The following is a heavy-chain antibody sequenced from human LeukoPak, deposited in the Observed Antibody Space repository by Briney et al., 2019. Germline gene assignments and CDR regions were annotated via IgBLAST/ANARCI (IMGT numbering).Heavy chain of an antibody. D-gene: IGHD3-22*01. CDR1: GFTLSSYE. Sequence: GGSLRLSCTVSGFTLSSYEMSWFRQAPGKGLEWVSRIGYGGADSHYADSVKGRFTISRDNSKNTLYLQLSSLRAEDTAVYYCAKGIVVVISGNAFDIWGQGTMVTVSS. CDR2: IGYGGADS. J-gene: IGHJ3*02. CDR3: AKGIVVVISGNAFDI. V-gene: IGHV3-23*01.